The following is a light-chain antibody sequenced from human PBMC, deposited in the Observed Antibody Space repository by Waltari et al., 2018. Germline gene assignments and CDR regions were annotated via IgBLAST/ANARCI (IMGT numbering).Light chain of an antibody. CDR1: RGSIATNY. J-gene: IGLJ3*02. CDR3: QSYDNRNHWV. Sequence: NFMLTQPLSVSESPGKTVTISCTRSRGSIATNYVQWYQQRPGSSPTAVIYEDNQRPSGVPDRFSGSIDSSSNSASLTISGLKTEDEADYYCQSYDNRNHWVFGGGTKLTVL. V-gene: IGLV6-57*01. CDR2: EDN.